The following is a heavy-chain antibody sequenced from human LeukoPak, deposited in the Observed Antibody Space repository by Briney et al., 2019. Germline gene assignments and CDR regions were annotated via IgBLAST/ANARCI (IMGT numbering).Heavy chain of an antibody. J-gene: IGHJ3*02. CDR3: VKAQNWGSGAYDI. Sequence: LGGSLRLSCAASGFTFSTYAFHWVRQAPGKGLEFVSAISNDGGSTYYANSVKGRFTMSRDNSKNTLYLQMGTLRAEDMAVYYCVKAQNWGSGAYDIWGQGTMVTVSS. CDR2: ISNDGGST. V-gene: IGHV3-64*01. D-gene: IGHD3-16*01. CDR1: GFTFSTYA.